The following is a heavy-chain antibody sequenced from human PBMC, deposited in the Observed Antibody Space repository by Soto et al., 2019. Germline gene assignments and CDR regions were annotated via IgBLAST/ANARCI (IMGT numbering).Heavy chain of an antibody. CDR2: IYPHDSDT. CDR3: ARPTDYHYGMQV. CDR1: GYNFHTYW. Sequence: GESMKISCNGSGYNFHTYWIAWVRQMPGKGLEWMGFIYPHDSDTRYSPSFRGQVTISADKSINTAYLQWTSLKASDTAIYFCARPTDYHYGMQVWGQGTTVTVSS. J-gene: IGHJ6*02. D-gene: IGHD4-17*01. V-gene: IGHV5-51*01.